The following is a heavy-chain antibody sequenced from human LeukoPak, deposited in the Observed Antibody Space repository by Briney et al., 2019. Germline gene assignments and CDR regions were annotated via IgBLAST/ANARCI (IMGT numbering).Heavy chain of an antibody. CDR1: GGTFSSYA. CDR3: ARSKLYSYGLYYFDY. Sequence: GASVKVSCKASGGTFSSYAISWVRQAPGQGLEWMGGIIPIFGTANYAQKFQGRVTITADKSTSTAYMELSSLRSEDTAVYYCARSKLYSYGLYYFDYWGQGTLVTVSS. D-gene: IGHD5-18*01. CDR2: IIPIFGTA. J-gene: IGHJ4*02. V-gene: IGHV1-69*06.